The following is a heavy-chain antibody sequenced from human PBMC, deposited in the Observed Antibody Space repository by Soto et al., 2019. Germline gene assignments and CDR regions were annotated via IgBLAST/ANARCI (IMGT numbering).Heavy chain of an antibody. CDR3: ARDPRCTDGICAVY. D-gene: IGHD2-8*01. CDR1: GYTFTSYG. J-gene: IGHJ4*02. V-gene: IGHV1-18*04. Sequence: QVQLVQSGAEVKKPGASVKVSCKASGYTFTSYGLTWVRQAPGQGLEWMGWISADSGNTNYAQKFQGRITMTIDTSTSTAYMALRSLRSDDTAMYFCARDPRCTDGICAVYWGQGTLVTVSS. CDR2: ISADSGNT.